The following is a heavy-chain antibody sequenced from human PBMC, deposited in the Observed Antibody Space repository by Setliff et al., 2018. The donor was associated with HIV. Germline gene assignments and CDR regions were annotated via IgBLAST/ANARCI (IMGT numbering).Heavy chain of an antibody. Sequence: SVKVSCKASGYTFTSYGISWVRQAPGQGLEWMGGIIPIFKSADYAQKFQGRVTITTDESTSTAYMELSSLRSEDTAVYYCARGGGGYYYVGAVDIWGQGTVVTVS. CDR2: IIPIFKSA. V-gene: IGHV1-69*05. D-gene: IGHD3-22*01. J-gene: IGHJ3*02. CDR1: GYTFTSYG. CDR3: ARGGGGYYYVGAVDI.